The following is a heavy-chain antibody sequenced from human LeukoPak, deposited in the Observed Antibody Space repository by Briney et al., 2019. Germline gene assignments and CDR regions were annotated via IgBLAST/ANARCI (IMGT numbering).Heavy chain of an antibody. D-gene: IGHD6-13*01. CDR3: ASLVRSSWLLYYFYGIHV. V-gene: IGHV1-8*01. CDR2: MNPNSANT. J-gene: IGHJ6*01. CDR1: GYTFTSYD. Sequence: GASVKVSCKASGYTFTSYDINWVRQATGQGREWMGWMNPNSANTGYAQKFQGRVNMTRNTSISTAYMELSRLRSEDSAVYYCASLVRSSWLLYYFYGIHVWGEGPTDRVPS.